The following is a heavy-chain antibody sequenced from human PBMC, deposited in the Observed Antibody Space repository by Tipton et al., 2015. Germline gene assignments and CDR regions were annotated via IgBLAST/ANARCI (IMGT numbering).Heavy chain of an antibody. CDR1: GFTFSSYS. V-gene: IGHV3-48*02. D-gene: IGHD2-15*01. J-gene: IGHJ4*02. Sequence: GSLRLSCAASGFTFSSYSMNWVRQAPGKGLEWVSYISSSSSTTYYADSVKGRFTISRDDAKNSLYLHMNSLRDEDTALYYCAKFTMDIGVAVAAPIGYWGQGTLVTVSS. CDR3: AKFTMDIGVAVAAPIGY. CDR2: ISSSSSTT.